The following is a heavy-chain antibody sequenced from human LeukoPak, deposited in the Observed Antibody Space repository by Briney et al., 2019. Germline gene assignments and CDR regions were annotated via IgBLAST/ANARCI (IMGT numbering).Heavy chain of an antibody. CDR3: AKDRSSSWYARDDY. V-gene: IGHV3-23*01. J-gene: IGHJ4*02. Sequence: LSGGSLRLSCAASGFTFSSYAMSWVRQAPGKGLEWVSAIGGSGGSTYNADSVKGRFTISRDNSKNTLYLQMNSLRAEDTAVYYCAKDRSSSWYARDDYWGQGTLVTVSS. CDR1: GFTFSSYA. CDR2: IGGSGGST. D-gene: IGHD6-13*01.